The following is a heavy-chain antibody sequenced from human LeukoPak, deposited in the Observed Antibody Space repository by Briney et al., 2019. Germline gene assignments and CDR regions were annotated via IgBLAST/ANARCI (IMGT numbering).Heavy chain of an antibody. J-gene: IGHJ6*02. Sequence: PGGSLRLSCAASGFTFSTFSMNWVRQAPGKGLEWVSYITSGSSTIYYADSVKGRFTISRDNAKNSVYLQMNSLRDEDTAVYYCARDRKLGVWGQGTTVTVSS. V-gene: IGHV3-48*02. CDR2: ITSGSSTI. CDR3: ARDRKLGV. D-gene: IGHD1-14*01. CDR1: GFTFSTFS.